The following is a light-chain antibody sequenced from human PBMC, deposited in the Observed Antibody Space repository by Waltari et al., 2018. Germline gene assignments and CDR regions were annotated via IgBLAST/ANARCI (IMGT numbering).Light chain of an antibody. J-gene: IGKJ1*01. V-gene: IGKV1-5*03. CDR3: QQYKSYKT. Sequence: DIQMTQSPSTLSASVGDTVITSCRASQHITTSLAWYQQKPGKAPDVLTYGASNLESGVPSRFSGSGSGTEFTLTISSLQPDDFATYYCQQYKSYKTFGQGTRVEIK. CDR2: GAS. CDR1: QHITTS.